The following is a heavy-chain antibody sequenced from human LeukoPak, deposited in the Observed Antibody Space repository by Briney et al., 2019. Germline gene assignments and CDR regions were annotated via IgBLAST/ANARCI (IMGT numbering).Heavy chain of an antibody. D-gene: IGHD3-3*01. CDR3: AREGRNYDFWSGYFLYGMDV. Sequence: PGRSLRLSCAASGFTFSSYAMHWVRQAPGKGLEWVAVISYDGSNKYYADSVKGRFTISRDNSKNTLYLQMNSLRAEDTAVYYCAREGRNYDFWSGYFLYGMDVWGQGTTVTVSS. V-gene: IGHV3-30-3*01. J-gene: IGHJ6*02. CDR1: GFTFSSYA. CDR2: ISYDGSNK.